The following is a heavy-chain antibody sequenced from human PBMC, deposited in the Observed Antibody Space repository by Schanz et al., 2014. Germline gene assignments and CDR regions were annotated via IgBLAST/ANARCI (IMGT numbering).Heavy chain of an antibody. Sequence: EVQLVESGGGLIQPGGSLRLSCAVSGFTVNTNYMSWVRQAPGKGLEWISSMYINSGSTQYADSVKGRFTISRDNAENSLYLQMSSLRAEDTAVYYCASSSYRLLSYYYAMDVWGQGTTVTVSS. CDR3: ASSSYRLLSYYYAMDV. J-gene: IGHJ6*02. V-gene: IGHV3-53*01. CDR2: MYINSGST. D-gene: IGHD1-26*01. CDR1: GFTVNTNY.